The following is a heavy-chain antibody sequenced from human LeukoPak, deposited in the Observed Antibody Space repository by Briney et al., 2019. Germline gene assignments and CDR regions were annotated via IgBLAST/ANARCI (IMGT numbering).Heavy chain of an antibody. V-gene: IGHV4-39*07. D-gene: IGHD2-21*02. CDR2: IYYSGST. Sequence: PSETLSHTCTVSGGSISSSSYYWGWIRQPPGKGLEWIGSIYYSGSTYYNPSLKSRVTISVDTSKNQFSLKLSSVTAADTAVYYCAREPYCGGDCYSALGYFDYWGQGTLVTVSS. CDR1: GGSISSSSYY. CDR3: AREPYCGGDCYSALGYFDY. J-gene: IGHJ4*02.